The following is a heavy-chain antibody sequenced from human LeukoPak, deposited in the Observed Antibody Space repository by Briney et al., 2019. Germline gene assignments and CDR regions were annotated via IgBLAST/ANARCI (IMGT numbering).Heavy chain of an antibody. D-gene: IGHD5-18*01. J-gene: IGHJ3*02. V-gene: IGHV4-59*01. CDR2: IYYSGST. Sequence: SETLSLTCTVSGGSISSYYWSWIRQPPGKGLEWIGYIYYSGSTNYNPSLKSRVTISVDTSKNQFSLKLSSVTAADTAVYYCTRSGYSYGKNAFDIWGQGTMVTVSS. CDR1: GGSISSYY. CDR3: TRSGYSYGKNAFDI.